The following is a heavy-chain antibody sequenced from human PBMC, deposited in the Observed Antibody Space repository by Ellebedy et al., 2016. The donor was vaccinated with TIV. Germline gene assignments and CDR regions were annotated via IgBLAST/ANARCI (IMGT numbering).Heavy chain of an antibody. CDR1: GFTFSSYA. CDR2: ISGSGGST. Sequence: GESLKISCAASGFTFSSYAMSWVRQAPGRRLEWVSAISGSGGSTHYVDSVRGRFTISRDNSKNTLYLQMTSLRAEDTAVYYCARVHCSITTCDYYYMDVWGKGTTVTVSS. J-gene: IGHJ6*03. CDR3: ARVHCSITTCDYYYMDV. V-gene: IGHV3-23*01. D-gene: IGHD1-1*01.